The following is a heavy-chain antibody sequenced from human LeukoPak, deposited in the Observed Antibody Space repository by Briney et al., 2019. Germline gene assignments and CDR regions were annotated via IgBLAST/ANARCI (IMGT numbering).Heavy chain of an antibody. D-gene: IGHD4-4*01. CDR2: IYYSGST. Sequence: PSETLSLTCTLSGGSIRSGDYSRNWIRQHPGKGLEWIGYIYYSGSTYYNPSLTSRVTMSVDTSKNQFSLKLSSVTAADTAIYYCARDHTETSSLNFRNYYYYGMDIWGQGTTVIVSS. CDR3: ARDHTETSSLNFRNYYYYGMDI. V-gene: IGHV4-31*03. CDR1: GGSIRSGDYS. J-gene: IGHJ6*02.